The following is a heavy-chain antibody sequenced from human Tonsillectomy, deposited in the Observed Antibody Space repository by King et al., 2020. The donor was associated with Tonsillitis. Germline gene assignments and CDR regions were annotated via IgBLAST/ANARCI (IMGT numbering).Heavy chain of an antibody. CDR1: GFTFSRYA. V-gene: IGHV3-23*01. CDR2: ISGSGGST. Sequence: VQLLESGGGLVQPGGSLRLSCAASGFTFSRYAMSWVRQAPGKGLEWVSAISGSGGSTFYADSVRGRFTISRDNSKNTLYLHMNSLRAGDTAVYYCAKDLPTYDDDDGNRFDNWGQGTLVTVSS. D-gene: IGHD4-23*01. CDR3: AKDLPTYDDDDGNRFDN. J-gene: IGHJ5*02.